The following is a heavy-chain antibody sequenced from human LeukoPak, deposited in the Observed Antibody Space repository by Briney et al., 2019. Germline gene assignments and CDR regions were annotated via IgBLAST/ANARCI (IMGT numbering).Heavy chain of an antibody. CDR1: GFTFSSYS. CDR3: ARERGYSYGFRLYYYYGMDV. CDR2: ISSSSSHI. J-gene: IGHJ6*02. Sequence: GGSLGLSCAASGFTFSSYSMNWVRQAPGKGLEWVSSISSSSSHINYGVSVNGRFTISRDNAKNSLYLQMNSLRAEDTAVYYCARERGYSYGFRLYYYYGMDVWGQGTTVTVSS. V-gene: IGHV3-21*01. D-gene: IGHD5-18*01.